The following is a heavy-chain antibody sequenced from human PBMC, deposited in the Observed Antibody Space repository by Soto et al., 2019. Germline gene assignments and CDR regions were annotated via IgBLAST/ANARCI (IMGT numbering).Heavy chain of an antibody. D-gene: IGHD3-10*01. CDR1: GFTFPSYG. CDR3: AKVGPYDSGSYMFRYNWFGP. CDR2: ISYDGSNK. J-gene: IGHJ5*02. Sequence: PGXSRELSGAASGFTFPSYGMHWVRQAPVKGLGWVAVISYDGSNKYYAVSVKGRLIISRDKSKNTVDLQMNSLRAEDTAVYYCAKVGPYDSGSYMFRYNWFGPWGPGTPVTVSS. V-gene: IGHV3-30*18.